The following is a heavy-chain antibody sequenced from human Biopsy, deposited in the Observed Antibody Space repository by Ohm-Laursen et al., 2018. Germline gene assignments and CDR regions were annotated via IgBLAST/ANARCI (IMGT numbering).Heavy chain of an antibody. V-gene: IGHV4-4*07. CDR3: ARDRDRRGWFDP. D-gene: IGHD1-14*01. CDR1: GGSLSSYS. CDR2: IYTSGIT. J-gene: IGHJ5*02. Sequence: GTLSLTCTVSGGSLSSYSWSWIRQPAGKGLEGIGQIYTSGITNYNPSLKSRVTMSVDTSKNKFPLRVSSVTAADTAVYYCARDRDRRGWFDPWGQGTMVTVSS.